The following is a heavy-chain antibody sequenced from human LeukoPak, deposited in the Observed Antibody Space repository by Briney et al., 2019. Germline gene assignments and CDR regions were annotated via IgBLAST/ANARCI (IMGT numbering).Heavy chain of an antibody. Sequence: PSETLSLTCAVYGGSFSGYYWSWIRQPPGKGLEWIGEINHSGSTNYNPSLKSRVTISVDTSKNQFSLKLSSVTAADTAVYYCARTPAYGDYEDYWGQGTPVTVSS. D-gene: IGHD4-17*01. V-gene: IGHV4-34*01. J-gene: IGHJ4*02. CDR2: INHSGST. CDR1: GGSFSGYY. CDR3: ARTPAYGDYEDY.